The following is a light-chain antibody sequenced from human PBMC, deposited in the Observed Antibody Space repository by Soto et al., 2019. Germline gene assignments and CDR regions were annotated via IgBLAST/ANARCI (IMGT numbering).Light chain of an antibody. Sequence: DIQLTQSPSSLAASVGDRVTVTCRTSQSINIYLNWYQQKPGKAPTLLIYGASSLQSRVPSRFSGGGSRTDFTLTISSLQTEDFATYYCQQSYRSPYTFGQGTKLDI. J-gene: IGKJ2*01. V-gene: IGKV1-39*01. CDR3: QQSYRSPYT. CDR2: GAS. CDR1: QSINIY.